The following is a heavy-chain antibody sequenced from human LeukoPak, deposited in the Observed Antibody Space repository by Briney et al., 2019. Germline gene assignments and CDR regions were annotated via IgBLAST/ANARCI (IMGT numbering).Heavy chain of an antibody. CDR3: ARGFERPEF. D-gene: IGHD3-10*01. Sequence: GASVKVSCKASGYTFTDYYIYWVRQAPGQGLEWMGRINPNSGGTNFAQKFRGRVTMTRDTSVSTAYMELTRLSSDDTAVYYCARGFERPEFWGQGTLVTVSS. J-gene: IGHJ4*02. V-gene: IGHV1-2*06. CDR1: GYTFTDYY. CDR2: INPNSGGT.